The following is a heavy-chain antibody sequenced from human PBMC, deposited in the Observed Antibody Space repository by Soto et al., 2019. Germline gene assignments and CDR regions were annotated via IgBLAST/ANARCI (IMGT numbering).Heavy chain of an antibody. V-gene: IGHV3-30*04. Sequence: GGSLRLSCAASGFTFSSYAMHWVRQAPGKGLEWVAVISYDGSNKYYADSVKGRFTISRDNSKNTLYLQMNSLRAEDTAVYYCARVDTAMVTDAFDIWGQGTMVTV. CDR1: GFTFSSYA. CDR3: ARVDTAMVTDAFDI. D-gene: IGHD5-18*01. J-gene: IGHJ3*02. CDR2: ISYDGSNK.